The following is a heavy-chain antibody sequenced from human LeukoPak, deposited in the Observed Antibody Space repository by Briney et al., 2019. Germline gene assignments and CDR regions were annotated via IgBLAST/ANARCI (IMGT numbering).Heavy chain of an antibody. CDR1: GASISSYY. CDR3: AREREDIKLMLYAYYFDY. V-gene: IGHV4-4*07. CDR2: IYTSGST. J-gene: IGHJ4*02. D-gene: IGHD2-8*01. Sequence: PSETLSLTCTVSGASISSYYWSWIRQPARKGLKWIGRIYTSGSTNYNPSLKSRVTMSVDTSKNQFSLKLSSVTAADTAVYYCAREREDIKLMLYAYYFDYWGQGTLVTVSS.